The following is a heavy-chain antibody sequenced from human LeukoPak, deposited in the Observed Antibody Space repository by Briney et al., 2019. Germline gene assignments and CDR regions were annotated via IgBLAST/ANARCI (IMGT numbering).Heavy chain of an antibody. D-gene: IGHD6-19*01. CDR1: GFTFSSYE. CDR2: ISDTGGNT. CDR3: AQGYSSGWYVS. V-gene: IGHV3-23*01. Sequence: GGSLRLSCAASGFTFSSYEMNWVRQAPRKGLEWVSAISDTGGNTYYADSVKGRFIISRDNSKSTLYLLMTSLRAEDTAVYYCAQGYSSGWYVSWGQGTLVTVSS. J-gene: IGHJ4*02.